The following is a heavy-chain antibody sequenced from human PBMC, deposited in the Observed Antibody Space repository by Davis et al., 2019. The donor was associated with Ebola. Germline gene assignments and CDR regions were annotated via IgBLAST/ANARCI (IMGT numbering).Heavy chain of an antibody. CDR3: ARGLDIVLMVCALDY. V-gene: IGHV3-21*01. D-gene: IGHD2-8*01. CDR2: ISSSSSYI. CDR1: GFTFSSYS. Sequence: GGSLRLSCAASGFTFSSYSMTWVRQAPGKGLEWVSSISSSSSYIYYADSVKGRFTISRDNAKNSLYLQMNSLRAEDTAVYYCARGLDIVLMVCALDYWGQGTLVTVSS. J-gene: IGHJ4*02.